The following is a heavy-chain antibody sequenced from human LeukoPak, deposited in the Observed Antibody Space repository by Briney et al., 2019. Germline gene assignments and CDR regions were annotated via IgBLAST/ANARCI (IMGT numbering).Heavy chain of an antibody. CDR2: IIPILGIA. Sequence: GSSVKVSCKASGGTFSSYAISWVRQAPGQGLEWMGRIIPILGIANYAQKFQGRVTITADKSTSTAYTELSSLRSEDTAVYYCARMKVVAATHFDYWGQGTLVTVSS. CDR1: GGTFSSYA. D-gene: IGHD2-15*01. CDR3: ARMKVVAATHFDY. J-gene: IGHJ4*02. V-gene: IGHV1-69*04.